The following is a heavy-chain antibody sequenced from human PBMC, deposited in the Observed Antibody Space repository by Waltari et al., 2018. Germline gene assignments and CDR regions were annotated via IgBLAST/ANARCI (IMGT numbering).Heavy chain of an antibody. CDR2: FAPEDGET. Sequence: QVQLVQSGAEVKKPVASVKVSCKVSGYTLPELSMHWVRKAPGKGLEGMGGFAPEDGETIYAQKFQGRVTMTEDTSTDTAYMELSSLRSEDTAVYYCATDMPLFGVVHYWGQGTLVTVSS. V-gene: IGHV1-24*01. CDR1: GYTLPELS. D-gene: IGHD3-3*01. J-gene: IGHJ4*02. CDR3: ATDMPLFGVVHY.